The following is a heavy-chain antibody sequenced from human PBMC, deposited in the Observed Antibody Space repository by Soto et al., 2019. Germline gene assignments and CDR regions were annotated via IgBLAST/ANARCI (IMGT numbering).Heavy chain of an antibody. J-gene: IGHJ4*02. Sequence: SVKVSCEASGYTFTGYGITWVRQAPGQGLEWMAWINPYNGNTKYAEKFLGRVTVTTDTSTATAYMEVRSLTSDDTAVFYCAIGAVGLAATRVWTYWGPGTQLNGS. D-gene: IGHD3-16*01. V-gene: IGHV1-18*01. CDR3: AIGAVGLAATRVWTY. CDR2: INPYNGNT. CDR1: GYTFTGYG.